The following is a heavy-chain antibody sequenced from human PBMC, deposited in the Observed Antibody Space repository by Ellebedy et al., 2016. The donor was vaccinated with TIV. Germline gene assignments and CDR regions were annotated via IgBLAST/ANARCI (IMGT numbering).Heavy chain of an antibody. CDR2: IKQDGSEK. CDR3: ARGPYYYDSSGHLFDY. J-gene: IGHJ4*02. D-gene: IGHD3-22*01. V-gene: IGHV3-7*04. Sequence: GESLKISCAASGFTFSSYWMSWVRQAPGKGLEWVANIKQDGSEKYYVDSVKGRFTISRDNAKNSLYLQMNSLRAEDTAVYDCARGPYYYDSSGHLFDYWGQGTLVTVSS. CDR1: GFTFSSYW.